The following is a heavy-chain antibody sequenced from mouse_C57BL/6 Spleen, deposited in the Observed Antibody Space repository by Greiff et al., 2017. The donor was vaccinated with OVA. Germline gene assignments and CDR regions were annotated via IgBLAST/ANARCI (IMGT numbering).Heavy chain of an antibody. V-gene: IGHV14-4*01. Sequence: VQLQQSGAELVRPGASVKLSCTASGFNIKDDYMHWVKQRPEQGLEWIGWIDPENGDTEYASKFQGKATITADTSSNTAYLQLCSLTSEDTAVYYCTAEGGYDYDGGGDYWGQGTTLTVSS. D-gene: IGHD2-4*01. J-gene: IGHJ2*01. CDR2: IDPENGDT. CDR1: GFNIKDDY. CDR3: TAEGGYDYDGGGDY.